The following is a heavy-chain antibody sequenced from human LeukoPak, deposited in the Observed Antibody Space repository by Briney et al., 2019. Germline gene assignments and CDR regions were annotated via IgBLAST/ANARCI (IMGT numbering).Heavy chain of an antibody. CDR3: ARRYDGFDY. CDR1: GFTFRNYW. CDR2: ISYDGSDK. Sequence: GGSLRLSCAASGFTFRNYWMSWVRQAPGRGLEWVAVISYDGSDKYYADSVKGRFSISRDNSKNTLYLQMNSLRAEDTAVYCCARRYDGFDYWGQGTLVTVSS. J-gene: IGHJ4*02. D-gene: IGHD3-3*01. V-gene: IGHV3-30*03.